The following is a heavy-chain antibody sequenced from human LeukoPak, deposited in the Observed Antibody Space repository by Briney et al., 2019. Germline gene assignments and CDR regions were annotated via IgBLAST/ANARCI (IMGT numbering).Heavy chain of an antibody. CDR3: ASEGSGWAPYYFDY. Sequence: GRSLRLPCVASGFSFNFYAIHWVRRAPGKGLEWVSSISSSSSYIYYADSVKGRFTISRDNAKNSLYLQMNSLRAEDTAVYYCASEGSGWAPYYFDYWGQGTLVTVSS. CDR2: ISSSSSYI. V-gene: IGHV3-21*01. D-gene: IGHD6-19*01. J-gene: IGHJ4*02. CDR1: GFSFNFYA.